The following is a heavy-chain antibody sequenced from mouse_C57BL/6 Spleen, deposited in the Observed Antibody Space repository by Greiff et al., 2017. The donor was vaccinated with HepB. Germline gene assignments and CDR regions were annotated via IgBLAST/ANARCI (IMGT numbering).Heavy chain of an antibody. J-gene: IGHJ3*01. Sequence: QVQLKESGAELVRPGASVKLSCKASGYTFTDYYINWVKQRPGQGLEWIARIYPGSGNTYYNEKFKGKATLTAEKSSSTAYMQLSSLTSEDSAVYFCARWGAQGTFAYWGQGTLVTVSA. V-gene: IGHV1-76*01. CDR3: ARWGAQGTFAY. D-gene: IGHD3-2*02. CDR2: IYPGSGNT. CDR1: GYTFTDYY.